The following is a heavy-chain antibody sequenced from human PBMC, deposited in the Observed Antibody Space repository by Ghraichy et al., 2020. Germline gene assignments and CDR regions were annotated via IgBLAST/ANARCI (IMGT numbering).Heavy chain of an antibody. CDR2: ISYSGST. Sequence: SETLSLTCTVSGGYISSYYWSWIRQPPGKGLEWIGCISYSGSTNYNPSLKSRVTISVDTSKNEFALKVSSVTAADTAVYYCARYCSSISCRLYGMDVWGQGTTVTVSS. V-gene: IGHV4-59*01. D-gene: IGHD2-2*01. CDR3: ARYCSSISCRLYGMDV. J-gene: IGHJ6*01. CDR1: GGYISSYY.